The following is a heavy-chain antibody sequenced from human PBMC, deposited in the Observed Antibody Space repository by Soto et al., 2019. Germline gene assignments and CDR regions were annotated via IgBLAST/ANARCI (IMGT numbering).Heavy chain of an antibody. Sequence: ASVKVSCRASGGTFSSYAISWVRQAPGQGLEWMGGINASFGNTKYAQKFQGRVTITRDTSASTAYMELSSLRSEDTAVYYCARSSILTGSSFDYWGQGTLVTVSS. CDR2: INASFGNT. V-gene: IGHV1-3*01. J-gene: IGHJ4*02. D-gene: IGHD3-9*01. CDR1: GGTFSSYA. CDR3: ARSSILTGSSFDY.